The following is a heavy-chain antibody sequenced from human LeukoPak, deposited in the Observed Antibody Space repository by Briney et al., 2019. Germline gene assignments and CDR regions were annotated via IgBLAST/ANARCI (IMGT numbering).Heavy chain of an antibody. CDR1: GFTFNSHA. CDR3: ARDPNWDDSFGYRTFDY. CDR2: ISYDGSNK. V-gene: IGHV3-30-3*01. D-gene: IGHD3-22*01. J-gene: IGHJ4*02. Sequence: PGGSLRLSCAASGFTFNSHAMHWVRQAPGKGLEWVAVISYDGSNKYYADSVKGRFTISRDNSKNTLYLEMNSLRVEDTAMYYCARDPNWDDSFGYRTFDYWGQGTLVTVSS.